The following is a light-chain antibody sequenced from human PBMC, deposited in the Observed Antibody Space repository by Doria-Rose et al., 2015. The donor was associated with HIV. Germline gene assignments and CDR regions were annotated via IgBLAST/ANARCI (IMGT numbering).Light chain of an antibody. CDR3: HQYGTSWT. CDR2: DGS. V-gene: IGKV3-20*01. CDR1: QSFSSTY. J-gene: IGKJ1*01. Sequence: TQSPGTLSLSPGERAXLSCRASQSFSSTYLAWYQQKPGQAPSLLIYDGSTRATGIPDRFSASGSGTDFTLTINRLEPEDFALYYCHQYGTSWTFGQGTKVEI.